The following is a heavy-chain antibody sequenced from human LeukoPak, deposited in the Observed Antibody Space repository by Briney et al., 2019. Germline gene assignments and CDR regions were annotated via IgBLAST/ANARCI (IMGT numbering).Heavy chain of an antibody. CDR2: INPSGGST. Sequence: PGRSLRLSCAASGYTFTSYYMHWVRQAPGQGLEWMGIINPSGGSTSYAQKFQGRVTMTRDMSTSTVYMELSSLRSEDTAVYYCARARIDYSKTFDYWGQGTLVTVSS. CDR3: ARARIDYSKTFDY. CDR1: GYTFTSYY. J-gene: IGHJ4*02. V-gene: IGHV1-46*01. D-gene: IGHD4-11*01.